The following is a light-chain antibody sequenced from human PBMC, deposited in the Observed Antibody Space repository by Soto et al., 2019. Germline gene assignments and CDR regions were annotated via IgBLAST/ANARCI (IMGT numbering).Light chain of an antibody. V-gene: IGKV3-15*01. J-gene: IGKJ2*01. CDR2: GAS. CDR1: QSIRHN. Sequence: EMVMTQSHVTLSVSPGGRATLSCRASQSIRHNLAWYQQKPGQAPRLLIYGASVRATGIPSRFNGSGSGTDFTLTISSLQSEDFAIYYCQQYNNWPAMYTFGQGTRLDIK. CDR3: QQYNNWPAMYT.